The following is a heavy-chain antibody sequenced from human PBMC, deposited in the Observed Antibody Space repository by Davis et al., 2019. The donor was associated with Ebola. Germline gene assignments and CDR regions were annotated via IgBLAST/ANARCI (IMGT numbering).Heavy chain of an antibody. Sequence: SSVPVSCKASGYTFPSYYMHSVRQAPGQRLEWPGGLIPTLGTANYAQKLQGRGTFTADESTSTAYMELSSLRSEDTAVYYSARGPTDPSGGWGQGTLVTVSS. D-gene: IGHD3-16*01. J-gene: IGHJ4*02. CDR2: LIPTLGTA. CDR3: ARGPTDPSGG. CDR1: GYTFPSYY. V-gene: IGHV1-69*13.